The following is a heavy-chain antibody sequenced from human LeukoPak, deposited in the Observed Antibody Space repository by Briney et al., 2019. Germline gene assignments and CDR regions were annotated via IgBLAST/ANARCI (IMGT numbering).Heavy chain of an antibody. Sequence: VGPLRFSSAASGFTFSGYGMIWVGPAPGKGLEWVAVIWYDGSNKYYADSVKGRFTISRDNSKNTLYLQMNSLRAEDTAVYYCARVDYGDNYWGQGTLVTVSS. D-gene: IGHD4-17*01. V-gene: IGHV3-33*01. J-gene: IGHJ4*02. CDR1: GFTFSGYG. CDR3: ARVDYGDNY. CDR2: IWYDGSNK.